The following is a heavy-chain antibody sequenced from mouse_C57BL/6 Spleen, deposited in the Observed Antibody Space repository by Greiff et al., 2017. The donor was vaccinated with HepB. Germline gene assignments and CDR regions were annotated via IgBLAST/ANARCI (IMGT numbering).Heavy chain of an antibody. J-gene: IGHJ2*01. Sequence: VQLKESGGGLVKPGGSLKLSCAASGFTFSDYGMHWVRQAPEKGLEWVAYISSGSSTIYYADTVKGRFTISRDNAKNTLFLQMTILRSEDTAMYYCARPGDWGYYFDYWGQGTTLTVSS. V-gene: IGHV5-17*01. CDR1: GFTFSDYG. CDR2: ISSGSSTI. CDR3: ARPGDWGYYFDY.